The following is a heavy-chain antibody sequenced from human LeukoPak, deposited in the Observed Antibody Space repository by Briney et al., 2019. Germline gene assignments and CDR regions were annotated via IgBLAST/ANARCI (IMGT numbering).Heavy chain of an antibody. CDR3: AKVVWRVVAANFPGHFDY. J-gene: IGHJ4*02. D-gene: IGHD2-15*01. CDR1: GGTFSSYA. V-gene: IGHV1-69*05. CDR2: INPIFGTA. Sequence: ASVKVSCKASGGTFSSYAISWVRQAPGQGLEWMGGINPIFGTANYAQKFQGRVTITTDESTSTAYMELSSLRSEDTAVYYCAKVVWRVVAANFPGHFDYWGQGTLVTVSS.